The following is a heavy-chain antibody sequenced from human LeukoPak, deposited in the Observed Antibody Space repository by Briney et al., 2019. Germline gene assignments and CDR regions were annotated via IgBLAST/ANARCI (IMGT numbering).Heavy chain of an antibody. J-gene: IGHJ4*02. CDR2: ISSSSSYI. V-gene: IGHV3-21*01. CDR1: GFTFSSYS. CDR3: ASLVVPAAGSFDY. Sequence: GGSLRLSCAASGFTFSSYSMNWVRQAPGKGLEWVSSISSSSSYIYYADSVKGRLTISRDNAKNSLYLQMNSLRAEDTAVYYCASLVVPAAGSFDYWGRGTLVTVSS. D-gene: IGHD2-2*01.